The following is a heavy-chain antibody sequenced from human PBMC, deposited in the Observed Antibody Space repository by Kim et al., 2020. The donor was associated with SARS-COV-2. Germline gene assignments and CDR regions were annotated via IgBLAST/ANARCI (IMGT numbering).Heavy chain of an antibody. Sequence: ASVKVSCKASGYTFTSYAMHWVRQAPGQRLEWMGWINAGNGNTKYSQKFQGRVTITRDTSASTAYMELSSLRSEDTAVYYCARGVSITIFGVVIIPDYYYYGMDVWGQGTTVTVSS. V-gene: IGHV1-3*01. J-gene: IGHJ6*02. CDR2: INAGNGNT. CDR3: ARGVSITIFGVVIIPDYYYYGMDV. CDR1: GYTFTSYA. D-gene: IGHD3-3*01.